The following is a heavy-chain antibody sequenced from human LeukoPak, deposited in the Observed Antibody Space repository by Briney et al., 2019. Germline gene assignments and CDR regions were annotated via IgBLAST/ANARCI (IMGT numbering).Heavy chain of an antibody. J-gene: IGHJ4*02. D-gene: IGHD3-22*01. CDR3: ARDLPVYYYDSSGYPSDY. CDR2: INPNSGGT. V-gene: IGHV1-2*06. CDR1: GYTFTGYY. Sequence: ASVKVSCKASGYTFTGYYMHWVRQAPGQGLEWMGRINPNSGGTNYAQKFQGRVTMTRDTSISTAYMELSRLRSDDTAVYYCARDLPVYYYDSSGYPSDYWGQGTLVTVSS.